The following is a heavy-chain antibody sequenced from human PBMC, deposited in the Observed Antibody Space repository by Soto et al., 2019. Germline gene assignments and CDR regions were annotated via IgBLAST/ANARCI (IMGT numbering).Heavy chain of an antibody. Sequence: EVQLVQSGAEVKKPGESLKISCKGSGYSFTSYWIGWVRQMPGKGLEWMGIIYPGDSDTRYSPSFQGQVTISADKSISTDYLQWSSLKASDTAMYYCARTEAGYSSSWSPFDYWGQGTLVTVSS. CDR1: GYSFTSYW. J-gene: IGHJ4*02. CDR2: IYPGDSDT. CDR3: ARTEAGYSSSWSPFDY. V-gene: IGHV5-51*03. D-gene: IGHD6-13*01.